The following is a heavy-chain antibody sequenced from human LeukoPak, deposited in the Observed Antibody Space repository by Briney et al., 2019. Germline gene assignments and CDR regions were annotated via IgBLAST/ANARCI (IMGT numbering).Heavy chain of an antibody. J-gene: IGHJ4*02. V-gene: IGHV3-48*01. CDR3: ARESLAVAGTILFY. D-gene: IGHD6-19*01. Sequence: GGSLRLSCAASGFTFSSYSFNWVRQAPGKGLEWVSYISSNSNNIYYADSVKGRFTISRDNARNSLYLQMSSLRSEDTAVYYCARESLAVAGTILFYWGQGTLVTVSS. CDR2: ISSNSNNI. CDR1: GFTFSSYS.